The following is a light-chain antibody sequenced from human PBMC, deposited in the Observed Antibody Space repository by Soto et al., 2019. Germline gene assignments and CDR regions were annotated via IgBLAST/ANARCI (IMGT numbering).Light chain of an antibody. CDR1: QTIFSW. Sequence: IQMTQSPSTLSASVGDRVSITCRASQTIFSWLAWYQQKPGKAPNLLIYKASSLESGVPSRYSGSGSGTGFTLTISGLQPDDFAVYYCQQYNSYPYSFGQGTKLEI. CDR2: KAS. V-gene: IGKV1-5*03. CDR3: QQYNSYPYS. J-gene: IGKJ2*03.